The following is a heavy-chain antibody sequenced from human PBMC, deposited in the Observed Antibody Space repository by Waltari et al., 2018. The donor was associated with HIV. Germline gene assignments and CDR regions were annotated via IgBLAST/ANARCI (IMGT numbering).Heavy chain of an antibody. D-gene: IGHD4-4*01. J-gene: IGHJ6*02. V-gene: IGHV1-2*06. CDR1: GYTSTGYY. Sequence: VQLVQSGGEGKKPGASVTVHCKASGYTSTGYYMQRVPLAPGQGLEWMGRINPNSGGTNYAQQFQARVTMTRDTSISTAYMELSRLRSDDTAVYYCAREGARMTTMIYYYYGMDVWGQGTTVTVSS. CDR2: INPNSGGT. CDR3: AREGARMTTMIYYYYGMDV.